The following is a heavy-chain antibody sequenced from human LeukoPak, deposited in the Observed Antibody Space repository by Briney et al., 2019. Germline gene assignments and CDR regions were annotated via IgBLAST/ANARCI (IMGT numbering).Heavy chain of an antibody. D-gene: IGHD6-25*01. CDR3: AKSIAASGPGDY. CDR2: ISWNSGSI. CDR1: GFTFDDYA. Sequence: GRSLRLSCAASGFTFDDYAMHWVRQAPGKGLEWVSGISWNSGSIGYADSVKGRFTISRDNAKNSLYLQMNSLRAEDTALYYCAKSIAASGPGDYWGQGTLVTVSS. J-gene: IGHJ4*02. V-gene: IGHV3-9*01.